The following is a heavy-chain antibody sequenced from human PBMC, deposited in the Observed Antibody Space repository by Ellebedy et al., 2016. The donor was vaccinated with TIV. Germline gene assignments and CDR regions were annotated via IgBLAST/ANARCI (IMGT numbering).Heavy chain of an antibody. CDR3: ARCDSSGYYSHYYYGMDV. Sequence: GESLKISCAASGFTFSSYGMHWVRQAPGKGLEWVAVISYDGSNKYYADSVKGRFTISRDNSKNTLYLQMNSLRAEDTAVYYCARCDSSGYYSHYYYGMDVWGQGTTVTVSS. CDR2: ISYDGSNK. J-gene: IGHJ6*02. D-gene: IGHD3-22*01. V-gene: IGHV3-30*06. CDR1: GFTFSSYG.